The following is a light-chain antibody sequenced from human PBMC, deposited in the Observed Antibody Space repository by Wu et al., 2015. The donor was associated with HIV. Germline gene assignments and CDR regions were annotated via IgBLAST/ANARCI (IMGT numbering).Light chain of an antibody. V-gene: IGKV3-15*01. J-gene: IGKJ1*01. CDR3: QQYNNWPWT. CDR2: GAS. Sequence: EIVMTQSPATLSLSPGERVTLSCRASQSVSSNLAWYQQKPGQAPRLLMYGASTRDTGIPARFSGSGSGTEFTLTISSLQSEDFAVYHCQQYNNWPWTFGQGTKVEIK. CDR1: QSVSSN.